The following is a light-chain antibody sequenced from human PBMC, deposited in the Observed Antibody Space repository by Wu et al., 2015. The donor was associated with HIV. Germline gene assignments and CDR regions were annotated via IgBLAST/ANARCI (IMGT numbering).Light chain of an antibody. CDR2: GVS. CDR1: QSVSSNY. J-gene: IGKJ1*01. Sequence: EIVLTQSPGTLSLSPGERATLSCRASQSVSSNYLAWYQQKPGQAPRLVIYGVSSRATGIPDRFSGSGSGTDFTLTISRLEPEDFAVYYCQQYDTSPPWTFGQGPRWKSN. CDR3: QQYDTSPPWT. V-gene: IGKV3-20*01.